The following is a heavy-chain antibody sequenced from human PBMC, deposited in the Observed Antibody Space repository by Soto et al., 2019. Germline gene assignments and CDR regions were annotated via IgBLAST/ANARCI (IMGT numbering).Heavy chain of an antibody. CDR1: GFTFSSYE. D-gene: IGHD4-17*01. V-gene: IGHV3-48*03. J-gene: IGHJ4*02. Sequence: GGSLRLSCAASGFTFSSYEMNWVRQAPGRGLEWVSYISNRGSRIYYADSVKGRFTISRDNAKNSLYLQMNSLRAEDTAVYYCARDSPHGANPGVDYWGQGTLVTVSS. CDR3: ARDSPHGANPGVDY. CDR2: ISNRGSRI.